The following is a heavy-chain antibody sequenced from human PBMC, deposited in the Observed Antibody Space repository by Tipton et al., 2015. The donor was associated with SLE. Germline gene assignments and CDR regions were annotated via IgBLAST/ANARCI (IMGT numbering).Heavy chain of an antibody. CDR2: ISSSSSYI. CDR1: GFTFSSYS. J-gene: IGHJ4*02. CDR3: AREGIQLWFIDY. Sequence: SLRLSCAASGFTFSSYSMNWVRQAPGKGLEWVSSISSSSSYIYYADSVKGRFTISRDNAKNSLHLQMNSLRAEDTAVYYCAREGIQLWFIDYWGQGTLVTVSS. D-gene: IGHD5-18*01. V-gene: IGHV3-21*04.